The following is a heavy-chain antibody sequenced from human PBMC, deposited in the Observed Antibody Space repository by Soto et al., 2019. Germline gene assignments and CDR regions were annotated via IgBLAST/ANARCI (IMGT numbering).Heavy chain of an antibody. J-gene: IGHJ4*02. D-gene: IGHD3-9*01. V-gene: IGHV4-59*01. CDR2: IYYSGST. CDR1: GGSISSYY. Sequence: TFSGGSISSYYWSWIRQPPGKGLEWIGYIYYSGSTNYNPSLKSRVTISVDTSKNQFSLKLSSVTAADTAVYYCAREGDYDILTGYYLVGLFDYWGQGTLVTVSS. CDR3: AREGDYDILTGYYLVGLFDY.